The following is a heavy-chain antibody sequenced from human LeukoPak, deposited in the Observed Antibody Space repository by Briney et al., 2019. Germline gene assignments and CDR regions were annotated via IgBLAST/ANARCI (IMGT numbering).Heavy chain of an antibody. CDR2: INPNTNGA. D-gene: IGHD2-2*01. V-gene: IGHV1-2*02. J-gene: IGHJ4*02. Sequence: ASVKVSCKASGYTFTDYYIHWVRQAPGQGLEWMGWINPNTNGANFDPKFQGRVTMTRDTSINTAYMELSRLGSDDTAMYFCARDEGRICPDYWGQGTLVTVSS. CDR1: GYTFTDYY. CDR3: ARDEGRICPDY.